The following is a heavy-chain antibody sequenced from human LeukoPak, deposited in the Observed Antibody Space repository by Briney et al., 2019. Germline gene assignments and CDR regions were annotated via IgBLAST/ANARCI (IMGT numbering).Heavy chain of an antibody. CDR3: ARHAIRQQLAHYYMDV. Sequence: PSQTLSLTCAVSGGSISSGGYSWSWIRQPPGKGLEWIGYIYHSGSTYYNPSLKSRVTISVDRSKNQFSLKLSSVTAADTAVYYCARHAIRQQLAHYYMDVWGKGTTVTVSS. CDR2: IYHSGST. D-gene: IGHD6-13*01. V-gene: IGHV4-30-2*01. J-gene: IGHJ6*03. CDR1: GGSISSGGYS.